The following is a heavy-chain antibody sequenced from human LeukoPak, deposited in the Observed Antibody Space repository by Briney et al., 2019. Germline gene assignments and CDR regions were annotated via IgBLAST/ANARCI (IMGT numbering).Heavy chain of an antibody. J-gene: IGHJ4*02. CDR3: ARAGWIITSGIDY. D-gene: IGHD3-10*01. CDR2: IYHTGST. CDR1: GYSISRGYY. V-gene: IGHV4-38-2*01. Sequence: PSETLSLTCGVSGYSISRGYYWAWIRQPPGKGLEWIGTIYHTGSTYYIPSLESRVTISVDTSKNEFSLNLNSVTAADTAVYYCARAGWIITSGIDYWGQGALVTVSS.